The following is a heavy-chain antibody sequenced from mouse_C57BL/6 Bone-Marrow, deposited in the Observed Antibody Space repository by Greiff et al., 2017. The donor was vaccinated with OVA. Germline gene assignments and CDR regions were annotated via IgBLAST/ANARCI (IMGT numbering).Heavy chain of an antibody. Sequence: SGAELVRPGASVTLSCKASGYTFTDYEMHWVKQTPVHGLEWIGAIDPETGGTAYNQKFKGKAILTADKSSSTAYMELRSLTSEDSAVYYCTRPNWGDYWGQGTTLTVSS. D-gene: IGHD4-1*01. J-gene: IGHJ2*01. CDR2: IDPETGGT. CDR1: GYTFTDYE. CDR3: TRPNWGDY. V-gene: IGHV1-15*01.